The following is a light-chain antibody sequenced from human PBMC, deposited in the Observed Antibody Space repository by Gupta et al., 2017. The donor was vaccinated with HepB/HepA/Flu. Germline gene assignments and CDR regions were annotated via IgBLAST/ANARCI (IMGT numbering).Light chain of an antibody. J-gene: IGKJ1*01. CDR1: QGISSY. V-gene: IGKV1-9*01. CDR2: AAS. Sequence: DIQLTQSPSFLSASVGDRVTITCRASQGISSYLAWYQQKPGKAPKLLIYAASTLQSGVPSRFSGSGSGTEFTLTISSLQPEDFATYYGQQLNSYPVTFGPGTKVEIK. CDR3: QQLNSYPVT.